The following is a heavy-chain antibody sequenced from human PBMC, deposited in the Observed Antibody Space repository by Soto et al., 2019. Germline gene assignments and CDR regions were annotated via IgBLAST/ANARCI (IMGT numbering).Heavy chain of an antibody. CDR2: IIPIFGTA. CDR3: ARVDTIFGVAENWFDP. J-gene: IGHJ5*02. D-gene: IGHD3-3*01. Sequence: SVKVSCKASGGTFSSYAISWVRQAPGQGLEWMGGIIPIFGTANYAQKFQGRVTITADKSTSTAYMELSSLRSEDTAVYYCARVDTIFGVAENWFDPWGQGTLVTVSS. V-gene: IGHV1-69*06. CDR1: GGTFSSYA.